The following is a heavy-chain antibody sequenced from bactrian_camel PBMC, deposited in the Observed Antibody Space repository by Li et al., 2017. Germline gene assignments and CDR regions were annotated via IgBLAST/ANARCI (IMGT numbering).Heavy chain of an antibody. CDR3: AKLGPSPIATGLFES. V-gene: IGHV3S40*01. Sequence: DVQLVESGGGLVQPGGSLRLSCAASGFTFSSYDMSWVRQTPGKGLEWVSAINSGSDTTHYADSVRGRFTISRDNAKSTLYLQLNSLKIEDTAMYYCAKLGPSPIATGLFESWGQGTQVTVS. CDR1: GFTFSSYD. J-gene: IGHJ4*01. D-gene: IGHD4*01. CDR2: INSGSDTT.